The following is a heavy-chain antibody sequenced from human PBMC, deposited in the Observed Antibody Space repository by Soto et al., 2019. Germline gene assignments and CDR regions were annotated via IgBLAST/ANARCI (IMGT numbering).Heavy chain of an antibody. Sequence: QVQLVESGGGVVQPGRSLRLSCAASGFTFSSYGMHWVRQAPGKGLEWVAVISYDGSNKYYADYVKGRFTISRDNSKNTLYLQMNSLRAEDTAVYYCATPIYGDYEYYGMDVWGQGTTVTVSS. D-gene: IGHD4-17*01. J-gene: IGHJ6*02. CDR2: ISYDGSNK. CDR3: ATPIYGDYEYYGMDV. V-gene: IGHV3-30*03. CDR1: GFTFSSYG.